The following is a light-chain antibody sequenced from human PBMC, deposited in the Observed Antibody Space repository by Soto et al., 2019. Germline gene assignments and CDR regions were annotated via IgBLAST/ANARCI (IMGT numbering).Light chain of an antibody. V-gene: IGKV1-5*03. CDR2: QAS. Sequence: DMQLAQAPSVVSGSGGDRVAITCRASQSISAWVAWYQQKPVKAPKLLIYQASLLESGVPSSFSGSGSGTEFNLTISSLQPDDLATYYCQQYNSSPWTIGQGTKVDIK. CDR3: QQYNSSPWT. J-gene: IGKJ1*01. CDR1: QSISAW.